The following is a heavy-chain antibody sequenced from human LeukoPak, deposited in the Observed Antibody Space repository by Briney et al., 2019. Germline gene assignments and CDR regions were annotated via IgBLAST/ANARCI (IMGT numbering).Heavy chain of an antibody. Sequence: PGGSLRLSCAASGFTFSSYEMNWVRQAPGKGLEWVSSISSSSSYIYYADSVKGRFTISRDNAKNSLYLQMNSLRAEDTAVYYCARQRTTEVSDYWGQGTLVTVSS. CDR3: ARQRTTEVSDY. D-gene: IGHD4-23*01. V-gene: IGHV3-21*01. J-gene: IGHJ4*02. CDR1: GFTFSSYE. CDR2: ISSSSSYI.